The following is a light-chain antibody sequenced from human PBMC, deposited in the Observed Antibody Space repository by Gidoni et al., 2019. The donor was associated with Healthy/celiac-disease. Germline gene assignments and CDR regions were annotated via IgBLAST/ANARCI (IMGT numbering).Light chain of an antibody. CDR1: KSISSY. V-gene: IGKV1-39*01. CDR2: AAS. CDR3: QQSYSTPT. Sequence: DIQMTQSPASLSASVGDRVTITCRASKSISSYLQWHLQKPGKAPKLLIYAASSLQSGVPSRFSGIGSGTDFTLTISSLPPEDFATYYCQQSYSTPTFGGGTKVEI. J-gene: IGKJ4*01.